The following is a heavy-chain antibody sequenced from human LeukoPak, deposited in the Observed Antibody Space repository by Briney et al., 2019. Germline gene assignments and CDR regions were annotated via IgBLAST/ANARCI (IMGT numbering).Heavy chain of an antibody. J-gene: IGHJ4*02. CDR2: ISGSGGTT. CDR3: ARDSGPTDYFDY. V-gene: IGHV3-23*01. CDR1: GFTFSSYG. Sequence: GGSLRLSCAASGFTFSSYGMSWVRQAPGKGLEWVSGISGSGGTTYYADSVKGRFTISRDNSKITLYLQMNSLRAEDTAVYYCARDSGPTDYFDYWGQGTLVTVSS. D-gene: IGHD3-10*01.